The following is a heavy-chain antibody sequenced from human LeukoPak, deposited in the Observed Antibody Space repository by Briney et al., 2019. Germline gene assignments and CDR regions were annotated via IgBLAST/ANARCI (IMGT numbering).Heavy chain of an antibody. CDR2: ISISITYI. Sequence: PGGSLRLSCAASGFTFSSYSMNWVRQAPGKGLEWFSSISISITYIYYAASVKGRFTISRDNAKNSLYLQMNSLRAEDTAVYYCARDSDYVPRDYWGQGTLVTVSS. J-gene: IGHJ4*02. CDR1: GFTFSSYS. D-gene: IGHD5-12*01. V-gene: IGHV3-21*01. CDR3: ARDSDYVPRDY.